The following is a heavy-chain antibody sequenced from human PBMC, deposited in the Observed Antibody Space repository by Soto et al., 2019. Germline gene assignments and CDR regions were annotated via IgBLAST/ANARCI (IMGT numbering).Heavy chain of an antibody. CDR1: GGTFSSYA. CDR3: AREGSGYNF. D-gene: IGHD5-12*01. Sequence: ASVKVSCKASGGTFSSYAISWVRQAPGQGLEWMGGIVPVFGRPNYAQRFRGRLTITADESTSTGYMELISLRSDDTAVYYCAREGSGYNFWGQGTQVTVSS. J-gene: IGHJ4*02. V-gene: IGHV1-69*13. CDR2: IVPVFGRP.